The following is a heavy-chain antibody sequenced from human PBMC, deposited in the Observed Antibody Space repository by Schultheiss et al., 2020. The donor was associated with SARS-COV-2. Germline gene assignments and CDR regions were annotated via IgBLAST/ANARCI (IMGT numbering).Heavy chain of an antibody. Sequence: GGSLRLSCAASGFTFSSYGMHWVRQAPGKGLEWVAVIWYDGSNKYYADSVKGRFTISRDNSKNTLYLQMNSLRAEDTAVYYCAKGPRSIIRTDYWGQGTLVTVSS. CDR2: IWYDGSNK. CDR1: GFTFSSYG. D-gene: IGHD6-6*01. V-gene: IGHV3-33*06. CDR3: AKGPRSIIRTDY. J-gene: IGHJ4*02.